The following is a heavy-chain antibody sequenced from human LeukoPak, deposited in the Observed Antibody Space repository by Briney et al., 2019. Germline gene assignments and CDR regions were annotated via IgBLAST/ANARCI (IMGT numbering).Heavy chain of an antibody. CDR3: AREQLGFDP. Sequence: SQTLSLTCAISGDSVSSNSAAWNWIRQSLSRGLEWLGRTYYRSNWYNEYAVSVKSRVTINPDTSKNQFSLHLNSVTPEDTAVYYCAREQLGFDPWGQGTLVTVSS. J-gene: IGHJ5*02. D-gene: IGHD1-1*01. V-gene: IGHV6-1*01. CDR1: GDSVSSNSAA. CDR2: TYYRSNWYN.